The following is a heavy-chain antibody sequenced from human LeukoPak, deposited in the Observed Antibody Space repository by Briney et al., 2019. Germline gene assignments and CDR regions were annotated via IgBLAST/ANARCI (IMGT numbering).Heavy chain of an antibody. V-gene: IGHV1-2*02. CDR2: INPNSGGT. CDR3: ARDRALYSSSWSSY. D-gene: IGHD6-13*01. J-gene: IGHJ4*02. Sequence: ASVKVSCKASGYTFTGYYMHWVRQAPGQGLEWMGWINPNSGGTNYAQKFQGRVTMTRDTSISTAYMELSRLRSDDTAVHYCARDRALYSSSWSSYWGQGTLVTVSS. CDR1: GYTFTGYY.